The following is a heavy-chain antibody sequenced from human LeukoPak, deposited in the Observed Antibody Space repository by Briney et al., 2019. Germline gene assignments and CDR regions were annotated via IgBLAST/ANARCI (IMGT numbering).Heavy chain of an antibody. CDR2: IYSSGNT. CDR3: AKSGGSGLIDY. J-gene: IGHJ4*02. CDR1: GASVSSNNYY. V-gene: IGHV4-39*01. D-gene: IGHD1-26*01. Sequence: SETLSLTCTVSGASVSSNNYYWGWVRQPPGKGLEWIGNIYSSGNTYYNASLKSRVTIYIDTSKNQFSLNLSSVTAADTAVYYCAKSGGSGLIDYWGQGTLVTVSS.